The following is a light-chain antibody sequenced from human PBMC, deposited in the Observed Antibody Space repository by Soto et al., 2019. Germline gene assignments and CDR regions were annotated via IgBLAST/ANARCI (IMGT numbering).Light chain of an antibody. CDR2: GAS. V-gene: IGKV3-11*01. CDR1: QSVSSS. J-gene: IGKJ5*01. Sequence: EIVLTQSPATLSVSPGERVTLPCRASQSVSSSLAWYQQKPGQPPRLLIYGASTRATGIPARFSGSGSGTDFTLTISSLEPEDFAVYYCQQRSNWPPFTFGQGTRLEIK. CDR3: QQRSNWPPFT.